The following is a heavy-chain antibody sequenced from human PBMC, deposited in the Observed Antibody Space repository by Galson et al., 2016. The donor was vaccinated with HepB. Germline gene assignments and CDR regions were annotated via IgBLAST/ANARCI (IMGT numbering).Heavy chain of an antibody. D-gene: IGHD2-8*01. Sequence: SLRLSCAASGFTFSSYAMHWVRQAPGKGLEWVAVISYDGSNKYYADPVKGRFTISRDNSKNTLYLQMNSLRAEDKSVYYCAREGKDIVLMVYATKDYYGMDVWGQEITVTVSS. V-gene: IGHV3-30*04. CDR1: GFTFSSYA. CDR2: ISYDGSNK. CDR3: AREGKDIVLMVYATKDYYGMDV. J-gene: IGHJ6*02.